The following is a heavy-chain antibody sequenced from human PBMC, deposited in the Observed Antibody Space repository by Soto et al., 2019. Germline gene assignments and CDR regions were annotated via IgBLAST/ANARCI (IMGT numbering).Heavy chain of an antibody. CDR2: IIPIFGTA. J-gene: IGHJ5*02. V-gene: IGHV1-69*01. Sequence: QVQLVQSGAEVKKPGSSVKVSCKASGGTFSSYAISWVRQAPGQGLEWMGGIIPIFGTANYAQKFQGRVTITADESTSTAYMELSSLRSEDTAVYYCARSGSSSWYSNINNWFDPWGQGTLVTVSS. CDR1: GGTFSSYA. CDR3: ARSGSSSWYSNINNWFDP. D-gene: IGHD6-13*01.